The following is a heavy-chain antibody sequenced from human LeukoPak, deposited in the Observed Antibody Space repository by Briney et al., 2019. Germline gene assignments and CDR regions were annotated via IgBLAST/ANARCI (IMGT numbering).Heavy chain of an antibody. Sequence: PSETLSLTCSVSGASISSSSYYWGWIRQPPGKGLEWIGSIYYSGSTYYNPSLKSRVTISVDTSKNQFSLKLSSVTAADTAVYYCASSGRRGFDYWGQGTLVTVSS. CDR1: GASISSSSYY. J-gene: IGHJ4*02. V-gene: IGHV4-39*01. CDR3: ASSGRRGFDY. D-gene: IGHD3-10*01. CDR2: IYYSGST.